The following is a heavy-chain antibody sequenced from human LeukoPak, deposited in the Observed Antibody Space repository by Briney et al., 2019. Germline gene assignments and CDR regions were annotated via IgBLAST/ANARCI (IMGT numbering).Heavy chain of an antibody. CDR2: MNPNSGNT. CDR3: ARGDYYGSGSSTTRYYYYYGMDV. CDR1: GYTFTSYD. D-gene: IGHD3-10*01. V-gene: IGHV1-8*01. Sequence: ASVKVSCKASGYTFTSYDINWVRQATGQGLEWMGWMNPNSGNTGYAQKFQGRVTMTRNTSISTAYMELSSLRSEDTAVYYCARGDYYGSGSSTTRYYYYYGMDVWGQGTTVTVSS. J-gene: IGHJ6*02.